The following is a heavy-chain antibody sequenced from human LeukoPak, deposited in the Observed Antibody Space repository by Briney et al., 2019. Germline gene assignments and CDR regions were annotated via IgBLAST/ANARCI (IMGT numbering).Heavy chain of an antibody. CDR3: ARVRIWFGESPNFDY. Sequence: GASVKVSCKASGYTFTSYGISWVRQAPGQGLEWMGWISAYNGNTNYAQKLQGRVTMTRDTSISTAYMELSRLRSDDTAVYYCARVRIWFGESPNFDYWGQGTLVTVSS. D-gene: IGHD3-10*01. CDR1: GYTFTSYG. J-gene: IGHJ4*02. CDR2: ISAYNGNT. V-gene: IGHV1-18*01.